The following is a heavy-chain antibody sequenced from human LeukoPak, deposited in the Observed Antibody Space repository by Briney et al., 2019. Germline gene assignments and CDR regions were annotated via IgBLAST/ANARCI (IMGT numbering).Heavy chain of an antibody. V-gene: IGHV4-31*03. CDR1: GGSISSGGYY. CDR3: ARGVAATPHYYYGMDV. D-gene: IGHD2-15*01. J-gene: IGHJ6*02. Sequence: SQTLSLTCTVSGGSISSGGYYWRWIRQHPGKGLEWIVYIYYSGSTFYNPSLKSRVTISVDTSKNQFSLKLSSVTAADTAVYYCARGVAATPHYYYGMDVWGQGTTVTVSS. CDR2: IYYSGST.